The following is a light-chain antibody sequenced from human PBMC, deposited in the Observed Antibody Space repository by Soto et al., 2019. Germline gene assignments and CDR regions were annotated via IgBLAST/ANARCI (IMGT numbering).Light chain of an antibody. CDR2: DTS. CDR1: RSVAGN. CDR3: QQYNNWPPDT. V-gene: IGKV3-15*01. Sequence: EIVMTQSPATLSVSPGERATLSCRASRSVAGNLAWYQQKSGQAPRLLIFDTSTRATGTPARFSGSGSETDFTLTISSLQSEDFAVYYCQQYNNWPPDTFGQGTKVDIK. J-gene: IGKJ2*01.